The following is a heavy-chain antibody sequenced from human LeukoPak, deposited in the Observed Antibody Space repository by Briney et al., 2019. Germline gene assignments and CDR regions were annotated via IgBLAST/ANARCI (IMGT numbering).Heavy chain of an antibody. Sequence: PSETLSLTCTVSGGSISSGDYYWSWIRQPPGKGLEWIGYIYYSGSTYYNPSLKSRVTISVGTSKNQFSLKLSSVTAADTAVYYCARSIQYCSSTSCYLWGELRFDPWGQGTLVTVSS. D-gene: IGHD2-2*01. CDR1: GGSISSGDYY. J-gene: IGHJ5*02. CDR2: IYYSGST. V-gene: IGHV4-30-4*01. CDR3: ARSIQYCSSTSCYLWGELRFDP.